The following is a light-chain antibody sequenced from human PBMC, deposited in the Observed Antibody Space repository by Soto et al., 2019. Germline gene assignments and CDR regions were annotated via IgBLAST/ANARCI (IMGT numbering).Light chain of an antibody. CDR1: QSVTSNY. CDR3: QQYGSSVT. J-gene: IGKJ3*01. V-gene: IGKV3-20*01. CDR2: GAS. Sequence: EIVLTQSPGTLSLSPGERATLSCRASQSVTSNYLAWYQHKPGQAPRLLLYGASSRATGIPDRFSGSGSGTDFTLTISRLEPEDFAVYYCQQYGSSVTFGPGTKVDIK.